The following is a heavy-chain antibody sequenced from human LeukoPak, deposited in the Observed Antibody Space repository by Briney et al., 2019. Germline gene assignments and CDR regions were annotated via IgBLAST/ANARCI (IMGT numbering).Heavy chain of an antibody. J-gene: IGHJ6*02. CDR2: ISGSGGDT. CDR3: AQYCSGGGCWSYYYYGMDV. D-gene: IGHD2-15*01. V-gene: IGHV3-23*01. Sequence: QSGGSLRLSCTASGFTFSSYAMNWVRQAPGRGLEWVSTISGSGGDTYYADSVKGRFTISRDNSENTLFLLMNSLRAEDTAVYYCAQYCSGGGCWSYYYYGMDVWGQGTTVTVSS. CDR1: GFTFSSYA.